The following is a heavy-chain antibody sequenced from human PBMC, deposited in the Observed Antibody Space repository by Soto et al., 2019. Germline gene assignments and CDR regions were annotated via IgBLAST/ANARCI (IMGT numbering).Heavy chain of an antibody. J-gene: IGHJ6*02. CDR3: ARGIMVRGVTLWYYYYYGMDV. V-gene: IGHV3-21*01. CDR2: ISSSSSYI. D-gene: IGHD3-10*01. Sequence: GGSLRLSCAASGFTFSSHSMNWVRQAPGKGLEWVSSISSSSSYIYYADSVKGRFTISRDNAKNSLYLQMNSLRAEDTAVYYCARGIMVRGVTLWYYYYYGMDVWGQGTTVTVSS. CDR1: GFTFSSHS.